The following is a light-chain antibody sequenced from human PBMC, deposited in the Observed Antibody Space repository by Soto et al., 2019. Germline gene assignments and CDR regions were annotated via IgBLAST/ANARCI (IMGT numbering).Light chain of an antibody. CDR3: QQLNSYPLT. V-gene: IGKV1-9*01. CDR2: AAS. Sequence: DSQLSQSPSFLSASVGDRVTITCRASQGFSSNLAWYQQKPGKAPKLLIYAASTLQSGVPSRFSGSGSGTDFTLTISSLLPEDFATYHCQQLNSYPLTFGPGTKVDIK. CDR1: QGFSSN. J-gene: IGKJ3*01.